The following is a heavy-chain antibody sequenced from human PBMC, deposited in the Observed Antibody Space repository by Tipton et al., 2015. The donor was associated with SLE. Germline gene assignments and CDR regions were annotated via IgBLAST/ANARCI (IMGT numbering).Heavy chain of an antibody. CDR3: ARRGTTLTTRWFDP. D-gene: IGHD4-17*01. J-gene: IGHJ5*02. V-gene: IGHV4-39*07. Sequence: TISVDTSKNQFSLKLSSVTAADTAVYYCARRGTTLTTRWFDPWGQGTLVTVSS.